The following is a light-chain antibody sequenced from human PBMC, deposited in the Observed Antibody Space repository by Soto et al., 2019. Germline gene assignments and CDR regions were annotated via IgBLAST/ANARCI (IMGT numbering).Light chain of an antibody. V-gene: IGKV3-20*01. J-gene: IGKJ1*01. CDR3: QQYGSSGT. CDR2: GAS. CDR1: QSVSNNY. Sequence: EIVLTQSPGTLSLSPGERATLSCRASQSVSNNYLAWYQQKPGQAPRLLIYGASNRATGIPGRFSGSGSGTGFTLTISRLEPEDVAVYYCQQYGSSGTFGQGTKVDIK.